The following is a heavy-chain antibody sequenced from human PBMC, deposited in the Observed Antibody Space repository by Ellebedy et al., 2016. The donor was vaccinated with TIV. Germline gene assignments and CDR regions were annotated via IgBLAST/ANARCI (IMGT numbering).Heavy chain of an antibody. Sequence: GGSLRLSCSASGFTFSNYGMHWVRQAPGKGLEWVAVISYDGSNEYYADSVKGRFTISRDNAKNSLYLQMNSLRADDTAVYYCARDSVASPYYYYYYGMDVWGQGTTVTVSS. J-gene: IGHJ6*02. CDR2: ISYDGSNE. D-gene: IGHD2-15*01. V-gene: IGHV3-30*03. CDR1: GFTFSNYG. CDR3: ARDSVASPYYYYYYGMDV.